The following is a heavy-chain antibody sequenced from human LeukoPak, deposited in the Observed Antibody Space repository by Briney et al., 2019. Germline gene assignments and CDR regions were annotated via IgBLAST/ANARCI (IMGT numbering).Heavy chain of an antibody. Sequence: ASVKVSCKASGYTFTSYGISWVRQAPGQGLEWMGWISAYNGNTNCAQKLQGRVTMTTDTSTSTAYMELRSLRSDDTAVYYCARVIAAYYGSGSPRFDPWGQGTLVTVSS. CDR1: GYTFTSYG. V-gene: IGHV1-18*01. CDR2: ISAYNGNT. CDR3: ARVIAAYYGSGSPRFDP. J-gene: IGHJ5*02. D-gene: IGHD3-10*01.